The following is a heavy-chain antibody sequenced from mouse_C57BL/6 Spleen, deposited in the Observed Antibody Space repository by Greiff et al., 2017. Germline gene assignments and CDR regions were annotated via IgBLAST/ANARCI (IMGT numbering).Heavy chain of an antibody. CDR2: IYPGDGDT. Sequence: VQLQQSGPELVKPGASVKISCKASGYAFSSSWMNWVKQRPGKGLEWIGRIYPGDGDTNYNGKFKGKATLTADKSSSTAYMQLSSLTSEDSAVYFWARSDTTVVESWYFDVWGTGTTVTVSS. CDR3: ARSDTTVVESWYFDV. V-gene: IGHV1-82*01. CDR1: GYAFSSSW. D-gene: IGHD1-1*01. J-gene: IGHJ1*03.